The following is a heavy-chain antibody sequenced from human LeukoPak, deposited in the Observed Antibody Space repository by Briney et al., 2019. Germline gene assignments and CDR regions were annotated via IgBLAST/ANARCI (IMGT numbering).Heavy chain of an antibody. J-gene: IGHJ3*02. D-gene: IGHD6-19*01. CDR1: GFTFTSYA. CDR3: AKVRDTRDWYKDAFDI. V-gene: IGHV3-23*01. Sequence: GGSLRLSCAASGFTFTSYALSWVRQAPGKGLEWVSAITGTGGSTYYAASVKGRFTVSRDNSKNTLYLQMSSLRAEDTAMYYCAKVRDTRDWYKDAFDIWGQGTRVTVSS. CDR2: ITGTGGST.